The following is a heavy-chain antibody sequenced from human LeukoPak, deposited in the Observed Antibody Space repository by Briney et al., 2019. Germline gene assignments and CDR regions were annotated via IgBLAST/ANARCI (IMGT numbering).Heavy chain of an antibody. CDR1: GFTFSSYV. V-gene: IGHV3-64D*06. D-gene: IGHD3-16*01. Sequence: PGGSLRLSCSASGFTFSSYVMHWVRQAPGKGLEYVSAISSNGGITYYADSVKGRFTISRDNSKNTLFLQMSSLRPEDTAVFYCVKDPGGSSDAWGQGTLVTVSS. J-gene: IGHJ4*02. CDR2: ISSNGGIT. CDR3: VKDPGGSSDA.